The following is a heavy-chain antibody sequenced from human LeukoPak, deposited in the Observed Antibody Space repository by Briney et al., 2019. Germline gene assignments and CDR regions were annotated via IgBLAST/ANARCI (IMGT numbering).Heavy chain of an antibody. CDR3: AREVRCSTTRCYSLFDY. V-gene: IGHV4-4*07. D-gene: IGHD2-2*02. Sequence: SETLSLTCTVSGGSISSYYWNWIRQPAGKGLEWSGRIYTSGSTNHNPPLKSRVTMSVDMSKNQFSLRLSSVTAADTAVYYCAREVRCSTTRCYSLFDYWGQGTLVTVSS. CDR1: GGSISSYY. CDR2: IYTSGST. J-gene: IGHJ4*02.